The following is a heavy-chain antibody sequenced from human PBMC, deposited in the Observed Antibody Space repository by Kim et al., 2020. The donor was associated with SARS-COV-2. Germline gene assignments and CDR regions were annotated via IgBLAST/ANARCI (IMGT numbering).Heavy chain of an antibody. CDR2: IKSKTDGGTT. V-gene: IGHV3-15*01. Sequence: GGSLRLSCAASGFTFSNAGMSWVRQAPGKGLEWVGRIKSKTDGGTTDYAAPVKGRFTISRDDSKNTLYLQMNSLKTEDTAVYYCTTDRYYDYVWGSYRYTDYWGQGTLVTVSS. CDR3: TTDRYYDYVWGSYRYTDY. J-gene: IGHJ4*02. CDR1: GFTFSNAG. D-gene: IGHD3-16*02.